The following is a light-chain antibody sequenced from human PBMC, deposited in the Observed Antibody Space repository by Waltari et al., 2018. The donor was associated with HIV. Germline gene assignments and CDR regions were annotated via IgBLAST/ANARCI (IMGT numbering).Light chain of an antibody. CDR1: QGISNY. Sequence: DIQMTQSPSSLSASVGDRVTVTCRASQGISNYLAWYQQKPGKGPKLLIYAASTLFSGVPSRFSGSGSGTDFTLTISSLQPEDVATYSCQNVDNAPFTFGPGTRVDIK. V-gene: IGKV1-27*01. CDR3: QNVDNAPFT. CDR2: AAS. J-gene: IGKJ3*01.